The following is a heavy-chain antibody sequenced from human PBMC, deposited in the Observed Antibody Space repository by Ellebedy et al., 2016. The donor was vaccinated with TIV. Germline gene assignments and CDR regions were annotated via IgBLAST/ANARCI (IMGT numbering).Heavy chain of an antibody. Sequence: PGGSLRLSCAASGFAFSDYSMSWIRQAPGKGLEWISYISNSGFTTYYAPSVRGRFTISRDNAKNTLYLQMNSLRAEDTAVYYCARDHPLGIENFDYWGQGTLVTVSS. V-gene: IGHV3-11*04. D-gene: IGHD7-27*01. CDR2: ISNSGFTT. CDR3: ARDHPLGIENFDY. J-gene: IGHJ4*02. CDR1: GFAFSDYS.